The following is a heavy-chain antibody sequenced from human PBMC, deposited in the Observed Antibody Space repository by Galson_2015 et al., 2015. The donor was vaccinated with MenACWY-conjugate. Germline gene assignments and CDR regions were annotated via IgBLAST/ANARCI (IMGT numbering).Heavy chain of an antibody. CDR2: ISGSGDST. CDR3: ATGGANYFAPIGGLSDY. CDR1: GFTFSSYA. J-gene: IGHJ4*02. Sequence: SLRLSCAASGFTFSSYAMRWVRQAPGKGLEWVSTISGSGDSTYYADSVKGRSTISRDNSKNTLYLHMNSLRAEDTAVYYCATGGANYFAPIGGLSDYWGQATLVTVSS. V-gene: IGHV3-23*01. D-gene: IGHD4/OR15-4a*01.